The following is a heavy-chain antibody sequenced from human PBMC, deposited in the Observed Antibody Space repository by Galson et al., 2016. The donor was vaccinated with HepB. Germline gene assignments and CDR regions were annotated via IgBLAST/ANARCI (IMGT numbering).Heavy chain of an antibody. Sequence: SLRLSCAASGFTFSSYGMHWVRQAPGKGLEWVAVIWYDGSEKYYADSVKGRFTMSRDNSKNTLYLQINSLRAEDTAVYYCAKEATYRGHGYNVDHWVQGTLVTGYS. D-gene: IGHD5-18*01. J-gene: IGHJ4*02. CDR3: AKEATYRGHGYNVDH. V-gene: IGHV3-33*03. CDR2: IWYDGSEK. CDR1: GFTFSSYG.